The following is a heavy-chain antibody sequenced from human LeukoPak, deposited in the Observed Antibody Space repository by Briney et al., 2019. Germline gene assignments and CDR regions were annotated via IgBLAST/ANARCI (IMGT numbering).Heavy chain of an antibody. CDR3: ARCSAALSYYYYYGMDV. CDR1: GGSISSGGYY. J-gene: IGHJ6*01. V-gene: IGHV4-30-2*01. D-gene: IGHD6-25*01. Sequence: SQTLSLTCTVSGGSISSGGYYWSWIRQPPGKGREWIGEINHSGSTNYNPSLKSRVTISVDTSKNQFSLKLSSVTAADTAVYYCARCSAALSYYYYYGMDVWGQGTTVTVSS. CDR2: INHSGST.